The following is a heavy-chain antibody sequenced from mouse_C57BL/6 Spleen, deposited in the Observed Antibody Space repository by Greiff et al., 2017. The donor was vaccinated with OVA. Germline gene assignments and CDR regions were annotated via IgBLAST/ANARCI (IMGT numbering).Heavy chain of an antibody. V-gene: IGHV1-81*01. Sequence: QVQLQQSGAELARPGASVKLSCKASGYTFTSYGISWVKQRTGQGLEWIGEIYPRSGNTYYNEKFKGKATLTEDKSSSTAYMELRSLTSEDSAFYFCASRWLGVPSYCDFDVWGTGTTVTVSS. CDR2: IYPRSGNT. D-gene: IGHD2-3*01. CDR3: ASRWLGVPSYCDFDV. J-gene: IGHJ1*03. CDR1: GYTFTSYG.